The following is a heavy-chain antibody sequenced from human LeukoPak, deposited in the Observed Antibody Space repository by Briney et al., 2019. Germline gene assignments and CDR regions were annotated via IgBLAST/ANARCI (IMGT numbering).Heavy chain of an antibody. CDR2: IRGGGIHT. CDR1: GLTFDNYG. V-gene: IGHV3-23*01. CDR3: AIPTCSGSGYCSTSDPFHT. J-gene: IGHJ3*02. Sequence: GGSLRLSCAASGLTFDNYGIGWVRHDAGEGLGWVLGIRGGGIHTYHTDSVKGRFTNSRDNSKNTLFLKLNSLGVEDTVTYYCAIPTCSGSGYCSTSDPFHTWGQGTMVTVSS. D-gene: IGHD2-2*03.